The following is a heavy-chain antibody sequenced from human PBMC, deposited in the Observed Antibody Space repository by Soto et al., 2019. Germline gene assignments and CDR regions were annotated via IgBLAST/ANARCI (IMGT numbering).Heavy chain of an antibody. D-gene: IGHD6-19*01. CDR3: ASAAVTGKAGLDF. V-gene: IGHV1-2*02. J-gene: IGHJ4*02. Sequence: GASVKVSCKASGYTFSGFYMHWVRQAPGQGLEWMGWINPNSGGTKSAEKFQGRVTMTRDTSISTAYVELSRLTSDDTAVYYCASAAVTGKAGLDFCGQGTQVAVCS. CDR1: GYTFSGFY. CDR2: INPNSGGT.